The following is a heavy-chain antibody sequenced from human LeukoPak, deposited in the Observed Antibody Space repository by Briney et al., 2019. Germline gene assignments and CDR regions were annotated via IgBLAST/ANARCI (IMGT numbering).Heavy chain of an antibody. CDR3: ARDNGFWSLDY. J-gene: IGHJ4*02. V-gene: IGHV3-74*01. D-gene: IGHD3-3*01. Sequence: TGGALRLSCSTPGFTLYSYWMHWVRQAPGKGLVWVSRIKGDVSYANYADSVKGRFTISRDNAKNTLYLQMNSLRVEDTAVYYCARDNGFWSLDYWGQGALVTVSS. CDR2: IKGDVSYA. CDR1: GFTLYSYW.